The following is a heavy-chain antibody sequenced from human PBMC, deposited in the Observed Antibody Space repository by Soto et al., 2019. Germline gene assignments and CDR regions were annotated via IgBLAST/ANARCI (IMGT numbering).Heavy chain of an antibody. D-gene: IGHD1-1*01. CDR3: ARGGGAYKNGH. J-gene: IGHJ4*02. V-gene: IGHV4-61*01. Sequence: QVQLQESGPGLVKPSETLSLTCTVPGGSVNIGTYYWRWIRQPPGKGLEWIGFIHYSGSTNYNPSLESRVTMTVDKSKNQFTHKMSYVNAADTAVYYCARGGGAYKNGHWGQGTLVTVSS. CDR1: GGSVNIGTYY. CDR2: IHYSGST.